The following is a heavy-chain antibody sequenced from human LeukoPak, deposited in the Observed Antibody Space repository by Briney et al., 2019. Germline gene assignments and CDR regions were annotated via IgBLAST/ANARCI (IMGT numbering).Heavy chain of an antibody. CDR1: GYTFTGYY. CDR3: AREYYYGSGSFDAFDI. CDR2: ISAYNGNT. Sequence: ASVKVSCKASGYTFTGYYMHWVRQAPGQGVEWMGWISAYNGNTNYAQKLQGRVTMTTDTSTSTAYMELRSLRSDDTAVYYCAREYYYGSGSFDAFDIWGQGTMVTVSS. D-gene: IGHD3-10*01. V-gene: IGHV1-18*04. J-gene: IGHJ3*02.